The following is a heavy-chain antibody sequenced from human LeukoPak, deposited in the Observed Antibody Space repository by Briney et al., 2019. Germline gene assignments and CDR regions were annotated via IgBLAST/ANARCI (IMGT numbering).Heavy chain of an antibody. D-gene: IGHD5-12*01. CDR1: GGTFSSYA. CDR3: ATERAYSGYDYFFDI. J-gene: IGHJ3*02. Sequence: ASVKVSCKASGGTFSSYAISWVRQAPGQGLEWMGGINPIFGTANYAQKFQGRVTITADESTSTAYMELSSLRSEDTAVYYCATERAYSGYDYFFDIWGQGTMVTVSS. V-gene: IGHV1-69*13. CDR2: INPIFGTA.